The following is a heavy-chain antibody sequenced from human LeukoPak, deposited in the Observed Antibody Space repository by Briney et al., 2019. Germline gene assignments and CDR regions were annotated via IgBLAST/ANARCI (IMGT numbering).Heavy chain of an antibody. V-gene: IGHV3-48*03. CDR2: ISSSDSTI. CDR1: GFTFSSYE. D-gene: IGHD5-18*01. Sequence: GGSLRLSCAASGFTFSSYEMNWVRQAPGKGLEWVSYISSSDSTIYYADSVKGRFTISRDNDKNSLYLQMNSLRAEDTAVYYCARGMGGYSYGSYFDYWGQGTLVTVSS. J-gene: IGHJ4*02. CDR3: ARGMGGYSYGSYFDY.